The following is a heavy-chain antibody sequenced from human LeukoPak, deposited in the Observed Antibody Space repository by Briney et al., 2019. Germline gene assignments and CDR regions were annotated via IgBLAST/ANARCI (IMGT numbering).Heavy chain of an antibody. CDR2: IDPAGQT. J-gene: IGHJ2*01. Sequence: PGGSLRLSCVASGFTFSNYDMHWVRQGTGKGLEWIAAIDPAGQTWYSESVKGRFTISRENAKNALYLQMNSLRAADTAVYYCVREPAYTGTWWYPDLWGRGTLVTVAS. CDR1: GFTFSNYD. CDR3: VREPAYTGTWWYPDL. D-gene: IGHD3-16*01. V-gene: IGHV3-13*01.